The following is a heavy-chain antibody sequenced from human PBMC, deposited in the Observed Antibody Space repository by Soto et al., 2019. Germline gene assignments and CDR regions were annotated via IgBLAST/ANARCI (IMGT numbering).Heavy chain of an antibody. CDR2: IWYDGSNK. CDR3: ARVGTVTRGELGYYYYMDV. V-gene: IGHV3-33*01. CDR1: GFTFSSYG. D-gene: IGHD4-17*01. J-gene: IGHJ6*03. Sequence: PGGSLRLSCAASGFTFSSYGMHWVRQAPGKGLEWVAVIWYDGSNKYYADSVKGRFTISRDNSKNTLYLQMNSLRAEDTAVYYCARVGTVTRGELGYYYYMDVWGKGTTVTVSS.